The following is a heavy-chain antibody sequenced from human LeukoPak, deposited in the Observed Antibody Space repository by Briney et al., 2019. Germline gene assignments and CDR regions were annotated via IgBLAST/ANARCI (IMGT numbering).Heavy chain of an antibody. D-gene: IGHD4-23*01. J-gene: IGHJ3*02. V-gene: IGHV5-51*01. Sequence: GESLKISCKGSGYIFTSYWIGWVRQMPGKGLEWMGIIYPGDSDTRHSPSFQGQVTISADKSISTAYLQWSSLKASDTAMYYCARYRSYGGNPAAFDIWGQGTMVTLSS. CDR3: ARYRSYGGNPAAFDI. CDR1: GYIFTSYW. CDR2: IYPGDSDT.